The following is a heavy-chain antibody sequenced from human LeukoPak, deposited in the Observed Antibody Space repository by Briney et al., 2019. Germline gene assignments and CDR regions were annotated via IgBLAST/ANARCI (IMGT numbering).Heavy chain of an antibody. J-gene: IGHJ4*02. CDR1: GFAFRSYA. D-gene: IGHD1-7*01. Sequence: GGSLRLSCAASGFAFRSYAMSWVRQAPGKGLEWVSAIGGSGTGSYYAGSVKGRFTLSRDNSKNTLYLQMNSLRAEDTAVYYCAKDLPGTGAYDYWGQGALVTVSS. V-gene: IGHV3-23*01. CDR3: AKDLPGTGAYDY. CDR2: IGGSGTGS.